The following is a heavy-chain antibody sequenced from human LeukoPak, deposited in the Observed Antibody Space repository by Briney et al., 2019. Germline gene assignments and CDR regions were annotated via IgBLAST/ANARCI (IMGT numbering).Heavy chain of an antibody. V-gene: IGHV1-18*01. CDR3: ASCPQYYYDSSGYIGWFDP. Sequence: GASVKVSCKASGYTFTSYGISWVRQAPGQGLEWMGWISGYSGNTNYAQKLQGRVTMATDTSTSTAYMELSSLRSEDTAVYYCASCPQYYYDSSGYIGWFDPWGQGTLVTVSS. CDR1: GYTFTSYG. J-gene: IGHJ5*02. CDR2: ISGYSGNT. D-gene: IGHD3-22*01.